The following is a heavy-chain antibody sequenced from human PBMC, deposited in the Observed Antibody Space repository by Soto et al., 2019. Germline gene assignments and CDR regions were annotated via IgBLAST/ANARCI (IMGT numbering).Heavy chain of an antibody. CDR2: IYYSAST. Sequence: QVQLQESGPGLVKPSETLSLTCTVSGGSISSGGYSWSWIRQHPGKGLEWIGYIYYSASTYYNPSLKSRVSISVDTSQYQFSLKLSSVTAADTAVYYCARGSMTTVTYWGQGTLVTVSS. J-gene: IGHJ4*02. CDR3: ARGSMTTVTY. V-gene: IGHV4-31*03. D-gene: IGHD4-17*01. CDR1: GGSISSGGYS.